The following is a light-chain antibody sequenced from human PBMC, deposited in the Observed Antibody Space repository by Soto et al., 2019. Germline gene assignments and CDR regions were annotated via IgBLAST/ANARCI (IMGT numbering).Light chain of an antibody. V-gene: IGLV1-47*02. Sequence: QAVVTQPPSASGTPGQRVTISCSGSRPSIGSNHVYWYQQLPGMAPKLLIYTNNQRPSGVPDRFSASKSGTSASLAISGLRSEDEADDYCAAWHDSLSGVIFGGGTKLTVL. CDR3: AAWHDSLSGVI. CDR1: RPSIGSNH. J-gene: IGLJ2*01. CDR2: TNN.